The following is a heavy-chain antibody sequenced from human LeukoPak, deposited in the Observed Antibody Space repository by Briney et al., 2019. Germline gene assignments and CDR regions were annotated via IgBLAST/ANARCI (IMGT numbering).Heavy chain of an antibody. CDR1: GYTFTNYA. J-gene: IGHJ3*02. D-gene: IGHD3-9*01. Sequence: GASVRVSCKSSGYTFTNYAMNWVRQAPGQGLEWIGWINTNTGNPTYAQGFTGRFVFSFDTSVSTAYLQISSLKAEDTAVYYCARDAPYDILTGYYNAFDIWGQGTMVTVSS. CDR3: ARDAPYDILTGYYNAFDI. V-gene: IGHV7-4-1*02. CDR2: INTNTGNP.